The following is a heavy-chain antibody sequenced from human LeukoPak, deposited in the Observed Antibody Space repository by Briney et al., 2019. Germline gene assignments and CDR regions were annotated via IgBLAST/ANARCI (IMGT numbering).Heavy chain of an antibody. CDR2: IDPSGGST. D-gene: IGHD5-24*01. V-gene: IGHV1-46*01. Sequence: ASVKVSCKASGYIFTRYYMHWVRQAPGQGLEWMGIIDPSGGSTSYAQNFQGGVTMTRDATTNTVYLELSSLRSEDTAVYYCARDFGEMPNYWGQGTLVTVPS. CDR1: GYIFTRYY. CDR3: ARDFGEMPNY. J-gene: IGHJ4*02.